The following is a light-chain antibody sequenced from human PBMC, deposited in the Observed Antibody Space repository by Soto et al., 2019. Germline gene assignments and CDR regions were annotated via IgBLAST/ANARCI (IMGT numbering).Light chain of an antibody. Sequence: EIVLTQSPATLSLSPGERATLSCRASQSVSSYLAWYQQKPGQAPRLLIYDASNRATGIPARFSGSGSGTDFTLTISSLEPEDSAVYYCQQYDDSPLTFGGGTKVEIK. CDR3: QQYDDSPLT. CDR1: QSVSSY. V-gene: IGKV3-11*01. CDR2: DAS. J-gene: IGKJ4*01.